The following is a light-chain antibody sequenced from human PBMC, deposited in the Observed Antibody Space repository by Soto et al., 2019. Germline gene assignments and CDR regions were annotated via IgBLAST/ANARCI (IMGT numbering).Light chain of an antibody. CDR2: EVS. CDR3: YSYATGSTSRV. V-gene: IGLV2-23*02. CDR1: SSDVGSYNL. J-gene: IGLJ3*02. Sequence: QSALTQPASVSGSPGQSITISCTGTSSDVGSYNLVSWYQQHPGKAPKLMIYEVSKRPSGVSNRFSGSKSGNTASLTISGLQAEDEAHYYCYSYATGSTSRVFGGGTQLTVL.